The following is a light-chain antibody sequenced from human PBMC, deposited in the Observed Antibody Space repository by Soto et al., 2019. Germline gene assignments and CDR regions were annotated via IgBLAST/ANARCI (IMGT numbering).Light chain of an antibody. CDR1: QSVSSN. Sequence: EIVITQSPATLSVSPGERATISCRASQSVSSNLAWYQQKPGQAPRRLIYGASTRATGIPARFSGSGSGTECTLTISTLQSEDFEVYYCQQYTNWPYTFGQGTNLEIK. V-gene: IGKV3-15*01. CDR2: GAS. J-gene: IGKJ2*01. CDR3: QQYTNWPYT.